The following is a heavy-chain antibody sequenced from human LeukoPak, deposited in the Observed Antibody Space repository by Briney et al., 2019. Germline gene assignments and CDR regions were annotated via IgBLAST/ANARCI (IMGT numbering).Heavy chain of an antibody. J-gene: IGHJ5*02. CDR1: AFTFSSYG. CDR3: AKDSLWFGELLSTGDWFDP. Sequence: GGSLRLSCAASAFTFSSYGMSWVRQAPGKGLEWVSAISGSGRSTYYADSVKGRFTISRDNSKNTLYLQMNSLRAEDTAVYYCAKDSLWFGELLSTGDWFDPWGQGTLVTVSS. V-gene: IGHV3-23*01. D-gene: IGHD3-10*01. CDR2: ISGSGRST.